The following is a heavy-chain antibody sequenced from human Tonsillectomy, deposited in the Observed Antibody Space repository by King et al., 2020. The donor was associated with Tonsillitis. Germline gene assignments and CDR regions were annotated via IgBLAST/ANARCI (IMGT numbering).Heavy chain of an antibody. CDR3: ARRGKGYDFWSGYYYYYYMDV. D-gene: IGHD3-3*01. Sequence: VQLQQWGAGLLKPSETLSLTCAVYGGSFSGYYWSWIRQPPGKGLEWIGEINHSGSTNYNPSLKSRVTISVDTSKNQFSLKLSSVTAADTAVYYCARRGKGYDFWSGYYYYYYMDVWGKGTTVTVSS. CDR1: GGSFSGYY. J-gene: IGHJ6*03. V-gene: IGHV4-34*01. CDR2: INHSGST.